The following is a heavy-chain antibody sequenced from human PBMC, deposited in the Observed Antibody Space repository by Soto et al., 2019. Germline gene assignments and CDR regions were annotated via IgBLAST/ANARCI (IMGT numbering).Heavy chain of an antibody. CDR2: VIPVFGTS. V-gene: IGHV1-69*01. J-gene: IGHJ6*02. CDR1: GDIFTRYS. CDR3: AGAPAGDYYSYYELDV. D-gene: IGHD6-13*01. Sequence: QVQLLQSGAEVKKPGSSVRVSCKASGDIFTRYSFSWVRQAPGQGLEWMGGVIPVFGTSNYGQKFQGRVTITADQATSTAFMENSGLRSDDKAIYYCAGAPAGDYYSYYELDVWGQVTAGTVS.